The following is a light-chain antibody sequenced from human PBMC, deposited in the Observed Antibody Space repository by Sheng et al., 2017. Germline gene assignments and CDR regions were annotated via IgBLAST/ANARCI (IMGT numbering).Light chain of an antibody. CDR3: QHYNTYPWT. CDR1: QSISSW. J-gene: IGKJ1*01. V-gene: IGKV1-5*03. CDR2: KAS. Sequence: DIQMTQSPSTLSASVGDRVTITCRASQSISSWLAWYQQKPGKAPNLLIYKASSLQSGVPSRFSGSGSGTEFTLTISSLQPDDFATYYCQHYNTYPWTFDQGTKVEIK.